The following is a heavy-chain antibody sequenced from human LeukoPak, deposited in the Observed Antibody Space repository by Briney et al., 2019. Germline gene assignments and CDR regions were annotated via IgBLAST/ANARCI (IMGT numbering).Heavy chain of an antibody. D-gene: IGHD6-13*01. V-gene: IGHV3-49*03. J-gene: IGHJ4*02. CDR3: TRSGYSSSWYLDY. Sequence: GGSLRLSCTASGFTFGDYAMSWFRQARGKGLEGVGFIRSKSYGGTTEYAASLKGRFTISRDDSKSIAYLQMNSLKTEDTAVYYCTRSGYSSSWYLDYWGQGTLVTVSS. CDR2: IRSKSYGGTT. CDR1: GFTFGDYA.